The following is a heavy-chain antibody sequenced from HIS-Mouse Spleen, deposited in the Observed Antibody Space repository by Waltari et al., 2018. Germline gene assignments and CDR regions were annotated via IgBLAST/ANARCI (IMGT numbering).Heavy chain of an antibody. CDR1: GGSISSSSYY. D-gene: IGHD6-13*01. V-gene: IGHV4-39*07. CDR3: AREIPYSSSWYDWYFDL. CDR2: IYYRGCT. J-gene: IGHJ2*01. Sequence: QLQLQESGPGLVKPSETLSLTCTVSGGSISSSSYYWGWIRHPPGRGLGGIGSIYYRGCTSFNPSLKVRVTIAVDTSKNQFSLKLSSVTAADTAVYYCAREIPYSSSWYDWYFDLWGRGTLVTVSS.